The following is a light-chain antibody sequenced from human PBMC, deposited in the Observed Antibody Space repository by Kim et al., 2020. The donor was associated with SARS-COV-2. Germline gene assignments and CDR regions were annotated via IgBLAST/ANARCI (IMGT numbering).Light chain of an antibody. J-gene: IGLJ3*02. CDR3: QSYHSTLNGLHWV. Sequence: QSVLTQPPSVSGAPGQTITISCIGSSSNIGLGYDVHWYQQFPGKVPKLLIYANDKRPSGIPDRFSGSKSGTSASLAITGLQADDEADYYCQSYHSTLNGLHWVFGGGTQLTVL. CDR1: SSNIGLGYD. V-gene: IGLV1-40*01. CDR2: AND.